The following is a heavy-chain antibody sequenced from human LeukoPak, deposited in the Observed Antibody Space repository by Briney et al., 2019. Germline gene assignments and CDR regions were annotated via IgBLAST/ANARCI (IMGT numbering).Heavy chain of an antibody. Sequence: GGSLRLSCAASGLAFRSYAMSWVRQAPGKGLEWDSAISDSAYSTFYADSVKGRFTISRDNSKNTLYLQMNSLRAEDTAVYYCAKDSRDGDYVDAFDIWGQGTMVTVSS. D-gene: IGHD4-17*01. J-gene: IGHJ3*02. CDR3: AKDSRDGDYVDAFDI. CDR2: ISDSAYST. CDR1: GLAFRSYA. V-gene: IGHV3-23*01.